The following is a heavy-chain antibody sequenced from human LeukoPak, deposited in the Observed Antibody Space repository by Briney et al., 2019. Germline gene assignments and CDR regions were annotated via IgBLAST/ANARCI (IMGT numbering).Heavy chain of an antibody. CDR2: INHSGST. CDR3: ARVRYYYDSKTYYYYMDV. J-gene: IGHJ6*03. CDR1: GGSFSGYY. V-gene: IGHV4-34*01. Sequence: SETLSLTCAVYGGSFSGYYWSWIRQPPGKGLEWIGEINHSGSTNYNPSLKSRVTISVDTSKNQFSLKLSSVTAADTAVYYCARVRYYYDSKTYYYYMDVWGKGTTVTISS. D-gene: IGHD3-22*01.